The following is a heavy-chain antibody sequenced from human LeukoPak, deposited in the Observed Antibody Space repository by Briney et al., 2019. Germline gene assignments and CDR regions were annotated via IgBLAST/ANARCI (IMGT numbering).Heavy chain of an antibody. CDR1: GGSISSYY. J-gene: IGHJ4*02. V-gene: IGHV4-59*08. CDR3: ARHGDSGSGYYDY. Sequence: SETLSLTCTVSGGSISSYYWSWIRQPPGKGLEWIGFIYYSGSTNYNSSLKSRVTISVDTSKNQFSLKLSSVTAADTAVYYCARHGDSGSGYYDYWGQGTLVAVSS. D-gene: IGHD3-3*01. CDR2: IYYSGST.